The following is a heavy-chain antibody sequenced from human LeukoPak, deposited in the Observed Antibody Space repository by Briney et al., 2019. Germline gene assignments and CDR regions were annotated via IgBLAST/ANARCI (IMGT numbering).Heavy chain of an antibody. Sequence: ASVNVSCKASGYIFTICGNRWVRHARGQGFEWVGWISGNNGNTNYAQKLQGRVTMTTDTSTSTAYVELRSLRSDDTALYYCARVRVNYVWGNYPVDYWGQGTLVTVSS. CDR1: GYIFTICG. CDR3: ARVRVNYVWGNYPVDY. CDR2: ISGNNGNT. V-gene: IGHV1-18*01. J-gene: IGHJ4*02. D-gene: IGHD3-16*02.